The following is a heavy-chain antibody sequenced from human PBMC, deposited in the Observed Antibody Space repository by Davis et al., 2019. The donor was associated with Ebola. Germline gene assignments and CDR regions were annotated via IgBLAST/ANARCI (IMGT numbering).Heavy chain of an antibody. CDR1: RYSFTSYW. V-gene: IGHV5-51*01. CDR3: ARWNIAANYYYYGMDV. J-gene: IGHJ6*02. CDR2: IYPGDSDT. D-gene: IGHD6-13*01. Sequence: GESLKISCKGSRYSFTSYWIGWVRQLPGKGLEWMGIIYPGDSDTRYSPSFQGQVTISADKSISTAYLQWSSLKASDTAMYYCARWNIAANYYYYGMDVWGQGTTVTVSS.